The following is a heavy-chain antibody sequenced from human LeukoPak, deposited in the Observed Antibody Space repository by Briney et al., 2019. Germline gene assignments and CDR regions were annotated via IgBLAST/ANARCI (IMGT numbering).Heavy chain of an antibody. CDR1: GFTFSSYS. V-gene: IGHV3-21*01. Sequence: GGSLRLSCAASGFTFSSYSMNWVRQAPGKGLEWVSSISSSSSYIYYADSVKGRFTIPRDNAKNSLYLQMNSLRAEDTAVYYCARDGWELLFDYWGQGTLVTVSS. CDR2: ISSSSSYI. CDR3: ARDGWELLFDY. D-gene: IGHD1-26*01. J-gene: IGHJ4*02.